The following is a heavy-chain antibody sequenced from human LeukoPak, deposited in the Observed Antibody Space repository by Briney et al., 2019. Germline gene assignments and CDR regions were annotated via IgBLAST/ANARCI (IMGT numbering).Heavy chain of an antibody. CDR2: INSDGSTI. CDR3: ATVGVAWELPS. Sequence: GGSLRLSCAASGFTFSTYWMHWVRHAPGKGLVWVSLINSDGSTIAYADSVKGRFTISRDDAKNTLSLQMNSLRAEDTAVYYCATVGVAWELPSWGQGTLVTVSS. D-gene: IGHD1-26*01. V-gene: IGHV3-74*01. J-gene: IGHJ4*02. CDR1: GFTFSTYW.